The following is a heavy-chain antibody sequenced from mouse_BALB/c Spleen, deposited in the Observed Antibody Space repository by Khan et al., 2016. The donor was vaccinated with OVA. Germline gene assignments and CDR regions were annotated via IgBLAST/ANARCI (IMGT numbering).Heavy chain of an antibody. V-gene: IGHV9-1*02. CDR2: INTYTGEP. D-gene: IGHD6-2*01. CDR1: GYTFTNYG. Sequence: QIQLVQSGPELKQPGETVKISCKASGYTFTNYGMNWVQQAPGKGLKWMGWINTYTGEPTYADDFKGRFVFSLDTSTSTAYLQISNLNNEDMTTYFCARISSYWYSDVWGAGTTVTVSS. CDR3: ARISSYWYSDV. J-gene: IGHJ1*01.